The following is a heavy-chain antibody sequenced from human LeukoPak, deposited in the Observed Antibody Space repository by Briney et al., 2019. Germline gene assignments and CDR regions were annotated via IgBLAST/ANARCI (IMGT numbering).Heavy chain of an antibody. D-gene: IGHD2-2*01. CDR3: ARDYGYCRGNTCYASFDY. V-gene: IGHV3-48*02. J-gene: IGHJ4*01. CDR1: GFTFSGYG. Sequence: RGSLRLSCAASGFTFSGYGINWVRLAPGKGLEWVSMMSNGNTEHYADSVKGRFTVSRYNARNSAYLQMNSLRDEDTAMYYCARDYGYCRGNTCYASFDYWGHGTLVTVSS. CDR2: MSNGNTE.